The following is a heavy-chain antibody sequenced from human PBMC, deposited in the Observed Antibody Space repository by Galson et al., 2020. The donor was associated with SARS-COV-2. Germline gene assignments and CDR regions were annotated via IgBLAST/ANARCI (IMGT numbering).Heavy chain of an antibody. Sequence: ASVKVSCKATGYTFRSHGISWVRQAPGRGLEWMLWISLSNGYTKYAPKFQGRVTMTTDTSTSTAYMELRSLRSDDTAMYYCARGGGSYPGAAFDIWGQGTMVTVSS. J-gene: IGHJ3*02. CDR1: GYTFRSHG. D-gene: IGHD1-26*01. V-gene: IGHV1-18*04. CDR3: ARGGGSYPGAAFDI. CDR2: ISLSNGYT.